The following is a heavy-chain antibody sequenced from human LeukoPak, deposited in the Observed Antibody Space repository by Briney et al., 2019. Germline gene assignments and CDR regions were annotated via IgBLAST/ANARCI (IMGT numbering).Heavy chain of an antibody. CDR3: AKLRSYDIVVVVAATDFDY. Sequence: GGSLRLSCAASGFTSSSYGMHWVRQAPGKGLEWVAVISYDGSNKYYADSVKGRFTISRDNSKNTLYLQMNSLRAEDTAVYYCAKLRSYDIVVVVAATDFDYWGQGTLVTVSS. J-gene: IGHJ4*02. CDR1: GFTSSSYG. D-gene: IGHD2-15*01. CDR2: ISYDGSNK. V-gene: IGHV3-30*18.